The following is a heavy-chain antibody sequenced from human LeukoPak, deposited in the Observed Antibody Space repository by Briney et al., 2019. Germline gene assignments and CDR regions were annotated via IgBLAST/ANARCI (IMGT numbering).Heavy chain of an antibody. CDR1: GFAVNTYD. V-gene: IGHV3-48*01. D-gene: IGHD5/OR15-5a*01. CDR2: FGISGTI. CDR3: AGYGVFPY. Sequence: GGSLRLSCAASGFAVNTYDMHWVRQAPGEGPQWIAYFGISGTIYYADSVRGRFTISGDSAKNSLYLQMNGLRVDDTAIYYCAGYGVFPYWGQGTPVTV. J-gene: IGHJ4*02.